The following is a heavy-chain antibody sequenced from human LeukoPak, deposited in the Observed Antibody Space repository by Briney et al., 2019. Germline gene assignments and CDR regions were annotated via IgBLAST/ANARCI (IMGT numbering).Heavy chain of an antibody. J-gene: IGHJ5*02. V-gene: IGHV4-59*08. CDR3: ARQRAVAGTDWFDP. CDR2: IYYSGST. D-gene: IGHD6-19*01. Sequence: PSETLSLTCSVSGGSISSYYWSWIRQPPGKGLEWIGYIYYSGSTNYNPSLKSRVTISVDTSKNQFSLKLSSVTAADTAVYYCARQRAVAGTDWFDPWGQGTLVTVSS. CDR1: GGSISSYY.